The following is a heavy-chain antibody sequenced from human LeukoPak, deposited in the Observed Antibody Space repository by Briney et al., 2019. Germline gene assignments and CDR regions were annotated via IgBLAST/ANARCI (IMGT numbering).Heavy chain of an antibody. CDR1: GFTFSSYG. J-gene: IGHJ3*02. Sequence: GRSLRLSCAASGFTFSSYGMHWVRQAPGKGLEWVAVIWYDGSNKYYGDSVKGRFTVSRDNSKNTLYLQMNSLRAEDTAVYYCARESDSSGQHDDDAFDIWGQGTMVTVSS. D-gene: IGHD3-22*01. V-gene: IGHV3-33*01. CDR2: IWYDGSNK. CDR3: ARESDSSGQHDDDAFDI.